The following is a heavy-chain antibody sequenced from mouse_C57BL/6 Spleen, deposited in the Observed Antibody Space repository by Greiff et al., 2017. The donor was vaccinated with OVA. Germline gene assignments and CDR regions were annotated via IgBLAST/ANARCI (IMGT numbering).Heavy chain of an antibody. CDR1: GFSLTSYG. V-gene: IGHV2-5*01. CDR2: IWRGGST. D-gene: IGHD1-1*01. J-gene: IGHJ1*03. CDR3: AKGGSSSDWYFDV. Sequence: VKLVESGPGLVQPSQSLSITCTVSGFSLTSYGVHWVRQSPGKGLEWLGVIWRGGSTDYNAAFMSRLSITKDNSKSQVFFKMNSLQADDTAIYYCAKGGSSSDWYFDVWGTGTTVTVSS.